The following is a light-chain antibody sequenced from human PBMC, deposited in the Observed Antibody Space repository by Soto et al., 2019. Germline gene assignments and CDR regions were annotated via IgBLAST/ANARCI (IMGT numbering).Light chain of an antibody. CDR3: SSCTASTTYV. CDR1: SSDVGGYNY. V-gene: IGLV2-14*01. J-gene: IGLJ1*01. Sequence: QSVLTQPASVSGSPGQSITVSCTGTSSDVGGYNYVSWYQQHPGKAPKLMIYEVSNRPSGVSNRFSGSKSGNTASLTISGLQAEDEADYYCSSCTASTTYVFVTGTKLTVL. CDR2: EVS.